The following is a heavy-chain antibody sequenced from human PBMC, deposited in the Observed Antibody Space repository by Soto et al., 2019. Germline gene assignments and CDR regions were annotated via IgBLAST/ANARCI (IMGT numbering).Heavy chain of an antibody. CDR3: VREAEDSSGYYEDY. Sequence: ASVKVSCKASGYTFTSYDINWVRQATGQGLEWMGWMNPNSGNTGYAQKFQGRVTMTRNTSISTAYMELSSLRSEDTAVYYCVREAEDSSGYYEDYWGQGTLVTVS. J-gene: IGHJ4*02. D-gene: IGHD3-22*01. CDR1: GYTFTSYD. V-gene: IGHV1-8*01. CDR2: MNPNSGNT.